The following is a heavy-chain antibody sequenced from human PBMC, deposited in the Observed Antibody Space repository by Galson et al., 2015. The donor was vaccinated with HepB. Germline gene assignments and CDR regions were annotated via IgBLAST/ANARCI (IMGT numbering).Heavy chain of an antibody. CDR3: AKSDGTGYHRY. D-gene: IGHD3-9*01. J-gene: IGHJ4*02. CDR2: IGPDGSEK. Sequence: SLRLSCAASGFSFSSHRMCWVRQAPGTWLEWVANIGPDGSEKYVDSVKGRYTTSRDNAKNSLNLQMNGLGVENTAVYYCAKSDGTGYHRYWGQGTLFTVSS. CDR1: GFSFSSHR. V-gene: IGHV3-7*03.